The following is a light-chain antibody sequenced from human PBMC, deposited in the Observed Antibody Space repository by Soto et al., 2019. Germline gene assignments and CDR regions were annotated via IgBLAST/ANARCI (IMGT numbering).Light chain of an antibody. CDR2: VAS. Sequence: DIQLTQSPSFLSASVGDRVTITCRASQGISSHLAWYQQQPGKAPKLLIYVASTLQSGVPSRFSGSGSGTEFTLTISGLQPEDFQTYYCQQLNSYPFTFGQGTRLEIK. J-gene: IGKJ5*01. CDR1: QGISSH. CDR3: QQLNSYPFT. V-gene: IGKV1-9*01.